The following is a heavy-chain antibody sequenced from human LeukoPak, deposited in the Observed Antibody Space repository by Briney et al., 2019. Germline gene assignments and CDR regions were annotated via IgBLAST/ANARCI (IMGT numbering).Heavy chain of an antibody. D-gene: IGHD3-22*01. V-gene: IGHV3-30-3*01. J-gene: IGHJ3*02. Sequence: PGGSLRLSCAASGFTFSSYAMHWVRQAPGKGLEWVAVISYDGSNKYYADSVKGRFTISRDNSKNTLYLQMNSLRAEDTAVYYCARDRDYYDSSGYYSYAFDIWGQGTMVTVSS. CDR1: GFTFSSYA. CDR3: ARDRDYYDSSGYYSYAFDI. CDR2: ISYDGSNK.